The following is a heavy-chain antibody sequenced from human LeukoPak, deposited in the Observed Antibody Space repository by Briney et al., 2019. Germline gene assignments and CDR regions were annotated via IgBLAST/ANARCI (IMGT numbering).Heavy chain of an antibody. V-gene: IGHV1-18*01. CDR1: GYTFTSYG. CDR2: ISAYNGNT. J-gene: IGHJ4*02. CDR3: ARSRGIAVAAPLNSDY. D-gene: IGHD6-19*01. Sequence: GASVKVSCKASGYTFTSYGIRWVRQAPGQGLEWMGWISAYNGNTNYAQKLQGRVTMTTDTSTSTAYMELRSLRSDDTAVYYCARSRGIAVAAPLNSDYWGQGTLVTVSS.